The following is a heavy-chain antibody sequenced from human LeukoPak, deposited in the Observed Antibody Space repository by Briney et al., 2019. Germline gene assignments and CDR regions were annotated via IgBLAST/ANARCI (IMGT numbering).Heavy chain of an antibody. CDR2: IRYDGGNK. D-gene: IGHD4-23*01. CDR3: ASTTVAELDN. V-gene: IGHV3-30*02. CDR1: GFTFSDYD. J-gene: IGHJ4*02. Sequence: GGSLRLSCAVSGFTFSDYDMYWVRQAPGKGLEWVAFIRYDGGNKHYADSVKGRFTISRDNSESTLYLQMNSLRVEDTAVYFCASTTVAELDNWGQGTLVTVSS.